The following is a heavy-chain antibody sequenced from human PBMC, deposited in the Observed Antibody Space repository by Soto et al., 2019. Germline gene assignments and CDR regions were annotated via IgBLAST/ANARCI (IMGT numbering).Heavy chain of an antibody. CDR3: VRSGDNYNLLDY. J-gene: IGHJ4*02. V-gene: IGHV3-11*06. D-gene: IGHD1-1*01. CDR1: GFTFSDHY. CDR2: SSDSGSFT. Sequence: GGSLRLSCAASGFTFSDHYMSWIRQAPGKGLEWIGYSSDSGSFTRYADSVKGRFSISRDNAKNSLYLQINSLRGDDTAIYYCVRSGDNYNLLDYWGQGTPVTVSS.